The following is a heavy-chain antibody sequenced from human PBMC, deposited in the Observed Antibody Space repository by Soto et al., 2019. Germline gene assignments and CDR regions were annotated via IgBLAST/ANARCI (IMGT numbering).Heavy chain of an antibody. CDR2: ISWNSGSI. CDR3: ATSSWYRSNWFDP. V-gene: IGHV3-9*01. J-gene: IGHJ5*02. CDR1: GFTFDDYA. D-gene: IGHD6-13*01. Sequence: EVQLVESGGGLVQPGRSLRLSCAASGFTFDDYAMHWVRQAPGKGLEWASGISWNSGSIGYADSVKGRFTISRDHAKNSLYLQMNSLRAEDTALYYCATSSWYRSNWFDPWGQGTLVTVSS.